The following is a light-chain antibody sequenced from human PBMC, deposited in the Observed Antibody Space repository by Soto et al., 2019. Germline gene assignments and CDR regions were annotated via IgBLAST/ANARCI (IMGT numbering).Light chain of an antibody. CDR3: QQYGRSLWA. Sequence: EIVLTQSPGTLSLSPGERATLSCRASQSVSSSYLAWYQQNPGQAPRLLIYGASSRATGIPDRFSGSGFGTDFTLTISRLEPEDSAVYCCQQYGRSLWAFGQGTKVEIK. CDR2: GAS. V-gene: IGKV3-20*01. J-gene: IGKJ1*01. CDR1: QSVSSSY.